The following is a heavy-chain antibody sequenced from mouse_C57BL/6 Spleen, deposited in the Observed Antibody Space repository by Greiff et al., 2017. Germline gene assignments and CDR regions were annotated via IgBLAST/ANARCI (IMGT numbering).Heavy chain of an antibody. CDR3: AREDPRGMDY. CDR2: INPSSGYT. V-gene: IGHV1-4*01. J-gene: IGHJ4*01. Sequence: VQLQQSGAELARPGASVKMSCKASGYTFTSYTMHWVKQRPGQGLEWIGYINPSSGYTKYNQKFKDKATLTADKSSSTAYMQLSSLTSEDSAVYYCAREDPRGMDYWGQGTSVTVSS. CDR1: GYTFTSYT.